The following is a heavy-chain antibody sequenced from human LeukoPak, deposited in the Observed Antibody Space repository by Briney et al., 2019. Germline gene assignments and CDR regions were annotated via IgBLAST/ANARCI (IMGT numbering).Heavy chain of an antibody. CDR2: ISGSGHRT. V-gene: IGHV3-23*01. Sequence: GGSLRLSCAASGFTFSSYGVSWVRQAPGKGLEWVSGISGSGHRTYYADSVKGRFTISRDNAKNSLYLQMNSLRADDTAVYYCARVSESYHDYWGQGTLVTVSS. J-gene: IGHJ4*02. D-gene: IGHD1-26*01. CDR3: ARVSESYHDY. CDR1: GFTFSSYG.